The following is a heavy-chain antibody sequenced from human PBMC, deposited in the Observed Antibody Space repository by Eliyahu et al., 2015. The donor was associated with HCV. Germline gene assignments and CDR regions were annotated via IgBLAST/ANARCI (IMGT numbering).Heavy chain of an antibody. J-gene: IGHJ6*02. CDR1: GFTFSSYG. Sequence: QVQLVESGGGVVQPGRSLRLXCAASGFTFSSYGXHWVRQAPGKGLEWVAVIWYDGSNKYYADSVKGRFTISRDNSKNTLYLQMNSLRAEDTAVYYCASEVRYFDWLSSGGGMDVWGQGTTVTVSS. CDR3: ASEVRYFDWLSSGGGMDV. V-gene: IGHV3-33*01. D-gene: IGHD3-9*01. CDR2: IWYDGSNK.